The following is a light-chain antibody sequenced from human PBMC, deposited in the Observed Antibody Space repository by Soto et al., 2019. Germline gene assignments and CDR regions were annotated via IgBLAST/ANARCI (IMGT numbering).Light chain of an antibody. V-gene: IGKV1-27*01. CDR2: AAS. J-gene: IGKJ2*01. CDR3: QEYNSAPRAYT. Sequence: DIQMTQSPSSLSASVGDRVTITCRASQGISNYLAWYQQKPGKVPKLLIYAASTLQSGVPSWFSGSGSGTDFALTINRLQPEDVEIYYCQEYNSAPRAYTFGQGTKLEIK. CDR1: QGISNY.